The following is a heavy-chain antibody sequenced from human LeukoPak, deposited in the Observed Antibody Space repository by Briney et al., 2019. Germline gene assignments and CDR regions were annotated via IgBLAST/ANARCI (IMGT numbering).Heavy chain of an antibody. CDR3: ARASSGYSGYGPGSYYYHMDV. D-gene: IGHD5-12*01. J-gene: IGHJ6*03. Sequence: SETLSLTCAVYGGSFSGYYWSWIRQPPGKGLEWIGEIDHSGSTNYNPSLKSRVTISVDTSKNQFSLKLSSVTAADTAVYYCARASSGYSGYGPGSYYYHMDVWGKGTTVTVSS. CDR2: IDHSGST. V-gene: IGHV4-34*01. CDR1: GGSFSGYY.